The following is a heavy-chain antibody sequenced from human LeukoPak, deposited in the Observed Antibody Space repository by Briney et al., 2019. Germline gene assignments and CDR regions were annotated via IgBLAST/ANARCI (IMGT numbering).Heavy chain of an antibody. V-gene: IGHV1-46*01. CDR1: GYTFTTYY. J-gene: IGHJ4*02. CDR2: INPSGGST. CDR3: ARGSRPVYNLLTGKRYFDY. D-gene: IGHD3-9*01. Sequence: ASVKVSCKASGYTFTTYYVHWVRQAPGQGLEWMGIINPSGGSTTYAQKFRGGLTMTRDMSTSTVYMELSSLRSEGTAVYYCARGSRPVYNLLTGKRYFDYWGQGTLLTVSS.